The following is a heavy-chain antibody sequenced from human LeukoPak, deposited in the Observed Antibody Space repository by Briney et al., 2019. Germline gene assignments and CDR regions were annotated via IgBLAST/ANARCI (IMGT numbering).Heavy chain of an antibody. J-gene: IGHJ4*02. CDR3: ARDVTIFGVPESVD. Sequence: ASVKVSCKASGGTFGNFILSWVRQAPGQGLEWMGGIVPVYGIPTYAQSFQGRVTITTDESTSTVYMELSSLTSEDTAVYYCARDVTIFGVPESVDWGQGTLVTVSP. CDR2: IVPVYGIP. D-gene: IGHD3-3*01. CDR1: GGTFGNFI. V-gene: IGHV1-69*05.